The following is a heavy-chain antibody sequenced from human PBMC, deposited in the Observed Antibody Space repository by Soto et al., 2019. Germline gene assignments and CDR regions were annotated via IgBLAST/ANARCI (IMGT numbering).Heavy chain of an antibody. CDR3: ARALSVDYNWFDP. CDR1: GYTFTNYV. V-gene: IGHV1-18*01. J-gene: IGHJ5*02. Sequence: ASVKVSCKAPGYTFTNYVINWVRQAPGQGLEWMGWISPHNGNKNYAQNLQGRVAMTTDTSTSTAYMELRSLRSDDTAVYYCARALSVDYNWFDPWGQGTLVTVPS. D-gene: IGHD3-9*01. CDR2: ISPHNGNK.